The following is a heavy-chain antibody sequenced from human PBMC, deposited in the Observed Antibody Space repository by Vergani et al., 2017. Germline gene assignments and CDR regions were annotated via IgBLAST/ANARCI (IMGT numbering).Heavy chain of an antibody. D-gene: IGHD5-12*01. CDR3: ARAGRENTINYYYYYMDV. V-gene: IGHV1-69*01. J-gene: IGHJ6*03. CDR1: GGTFSSYA. CDR2: IIPIFGTA. Sequence: QVQLVQSGAEVKKPGSSVKVSCKASGGTFSSYAISWVRQAPGQGLEWMGGIIPIFGTANYAQKFQGRVTITADEATSTAYVELSSLRSEDTAVYYCARAGRENTINYYYYYMDVWGKGTTVTVSS.